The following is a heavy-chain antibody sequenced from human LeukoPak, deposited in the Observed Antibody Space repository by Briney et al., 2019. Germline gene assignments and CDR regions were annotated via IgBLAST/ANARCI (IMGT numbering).Heavy chain of an antibody. J-gene: IGHJ4*02. CDR3: ARAPTLAPRGFYW. V-gene: IGHV4-61*02. CDR1: GGSLSSNRYY. CDR2: MYTSGGT. D-gene: IGHD3-9*01. Sequence: SETLSLTYPHSGGSLSSNRYYRRWLGQPAGKGLEWVGRMYTSGGTDYTPSLRSPVTISVDTSREQFSLKLSSVTAADTAVYYSARAPTLAPRGFYWWGQATLVTVSS.